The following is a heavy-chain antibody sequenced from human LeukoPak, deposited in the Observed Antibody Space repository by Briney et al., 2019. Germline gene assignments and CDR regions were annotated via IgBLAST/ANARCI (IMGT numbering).Heavy chain of an antibody. Sequence: SQTLSLTCAISGDSVSSNSAAWNWIRQSPSRGLEWLGRTYYRAKWYTYYAVSVKSRISINRDTSKNQISLQLNSVTREDPAVYYCARSTGPIDYWGQGTLVTVSS. CDR2: TYYRAKWYT. V-gene: IGHV6-1*01. D-gene: IGHD1-1*01. CDR3: ARSTGPIDY. CDR1: GDSVSSNSAA. J-gene: IGHJ4*02.